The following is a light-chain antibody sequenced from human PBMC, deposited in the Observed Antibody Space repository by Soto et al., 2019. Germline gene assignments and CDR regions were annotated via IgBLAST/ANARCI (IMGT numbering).Light chain of an antibody. J-gene: IGKJ1*01. V-gene: IGKV3-20*01. Sequence: ENVLTQSPGTLSLSPGERATLSCRASQSVTINYLAWYQQKPGQAPRLLIYGVSTRATGIPNRFSGSGSGTDFTLTISRLEPEDFAVYYCQQYGRSPWTFGQGTKVDIK. CDR1: QSVTINY. CDR2: GVS. CDR3: QQYGRSPWT.